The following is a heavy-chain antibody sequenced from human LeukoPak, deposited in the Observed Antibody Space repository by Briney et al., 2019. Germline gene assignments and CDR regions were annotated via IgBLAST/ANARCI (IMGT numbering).Heavy chain of an antibody. D-gene: IGHD3-22*01. Sequence: GGSLRLSCAASGFTFSSYAMSWVRQAPGKGLEWVSTISGSGSSTYYADSVKGRFTISRDNAKNSLYLRMNSLRAEDTAVYYCARGGRPMIPFYVWGQGTTVTVSS. V-gene: IGHV3-23*01. CDR3: ARGGRPMIPFYV. J-gene: IGHJ6*02. CDR1: GFTFSSYA. CDR2: ISGSGSST.